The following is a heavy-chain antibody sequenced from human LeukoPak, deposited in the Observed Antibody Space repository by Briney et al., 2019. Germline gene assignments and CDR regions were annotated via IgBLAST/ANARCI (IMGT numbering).Heavy chain of an antibody. CDR3: AGSRHDILTGYYPNWFDP. D-gene: IGHD3-9*01. CDR1: GGSITRSSYH. V-gene: IGHV4-39*07. CDR2: IYYSGTT. Sequence: SETLSLTCTVSGGSITRSSYHWGWIRQPPGKGLEWIGSIYYSGTTYYNPSLKSRVTILVDTSKNQFSLKLSSVTAADTAVYYCAGSRHDILTGYYPNWFDPWGQGTLVTVSS. J-gene: IGHJ5*02.